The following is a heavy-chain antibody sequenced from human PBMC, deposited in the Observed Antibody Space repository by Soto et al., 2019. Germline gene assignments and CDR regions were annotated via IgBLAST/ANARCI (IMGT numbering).Heavy chain of an antibody. CDR1: GYSFTSYW. CDR2: IDSSDSYT. D-gene: IGHD3-22*01. J-gene: IGHJ3*02. CDR3: PIEGRHDSSGEQSGNCEIDGAFDI. V-gene: IGHV5-10-1*01. Sequence: GESLKISCKGSGYSFTSYWISWVRQMPGKGLEWMGRIDSSDSYTNYSPSFQGHVTISADKSISTAYLQWSSLKASDTAMYYCPIEGRHDSSGEQSGNCEIDGAFDIWSRGTIVTVSS.